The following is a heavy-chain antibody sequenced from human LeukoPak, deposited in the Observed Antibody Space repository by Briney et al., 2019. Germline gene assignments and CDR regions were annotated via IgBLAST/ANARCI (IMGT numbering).Heavy chain of an antibody. CDR1: GYTLTSYG. J-gene: IGHJ4*02. D-gene: IGHD4-11*01. CDR2: ISAYNGNT. V-gene: IGHV1-18*01. Sequence: ASVKVSCKASGYTLTSYGMSWVRQAPGQGLEWMGWISAYNGNTNDAHKLQGRVTMTTDTSTSTAYMELRSPRSDDTAVYSCASSNEENFAYWGQGTLVTVSS. CDR3: ASSNEENFAY.